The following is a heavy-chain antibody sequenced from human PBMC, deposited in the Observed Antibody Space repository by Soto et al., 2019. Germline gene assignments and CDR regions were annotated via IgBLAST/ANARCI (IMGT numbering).Heavy chain of an antibody. J-gene: IGHJ4*02. Sequence: GGSLRLSCAASGFTVSSNYMSWVRQAPGKGLEWVSVIYSGGSTYYADSVKGRFTISRDNSKNTLYLQMNSLRAEDTAVYYCARSGADDYGDYVSGFDYWGQGTLVTVSS. CDR2: IYSGGST. CDR1: GFTVSSNY. V-gene: IGHV3-66*01. D-gene: IGHD4-17*01. CDR3: ARSGADDYGDYVSGFDY.